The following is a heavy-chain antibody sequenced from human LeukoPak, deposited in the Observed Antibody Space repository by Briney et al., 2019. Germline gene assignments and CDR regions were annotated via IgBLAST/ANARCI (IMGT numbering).Heavy chain of an antibody. CDR1: GFTFSSYS. CDR3: ANLYGDSSNGMDV. V-gene: IGHV3-21*04. CDR2: ISSSSSYI. Sequence: GGSLRLSCAASGFTFSSYSMNWVRQAPGKGLEWVSSISSSSSYIYYEDSVKGRFTISRDNSKNTVHLQMNSLRAEDTAVYYCANLYGDSSNGMDVWGQGTTVTVSS. J-gene: IGHJ6*02. D-gene: IGHD4-17*01.